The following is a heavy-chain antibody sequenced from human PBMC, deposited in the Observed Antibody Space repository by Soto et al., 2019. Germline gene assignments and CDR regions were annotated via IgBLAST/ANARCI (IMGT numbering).Heavy chain of an antibody. V-gene: IGHV1-3*01. Sequence: ASVKVSCKASGNTAPNYAIHWVRQAPGQRLEWMGWINGGNGNTYYSQKFQGRVTITRDTSASTAYMELSSLRSEDTAVYYCARDPSYYGMDVWGQGTTVTVSS. CDR2: INGGNGNT. CDR3: ARDPSYYGMDV. CDR1: GNTAPNYA. J-gene: IGHJ6*02.